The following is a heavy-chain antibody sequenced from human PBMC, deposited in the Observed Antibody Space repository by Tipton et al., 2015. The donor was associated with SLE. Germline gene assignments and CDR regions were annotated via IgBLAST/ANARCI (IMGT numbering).Heavy chain of an antibody. D-gene: IGHD3-10*01. CDR1: GGSISTYY. CDR2: IYTSGST. Sequence: TLSLTCTVSGGSISTYYWTWIRQPAGKGLEWIGRIYTSGSTNYNPSLKSRVTISVDRSKNLFSLNLTSVTAADTAVYYCARGGGSFDIWGQGTKVTVSS. J-gene: IGHJ3*02. V-gene: IGHV4-4*07. CDR3: ARGGGSFDI.